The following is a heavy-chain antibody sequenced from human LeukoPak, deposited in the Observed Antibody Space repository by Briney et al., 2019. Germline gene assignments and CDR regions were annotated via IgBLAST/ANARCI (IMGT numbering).Heavy chain of an antibody. V-gene: IGHV4-39*07. CDR3: ARDARGGYFDY. D-gene: IGHD3-10*01. CDR1: GGSISSSSYY. J-gene: IGHJ4*02. Sequence: PSETLSLTCTVSGGSISSSSYYWGWIRQPPGKGLEWIGSIYYSGSTYYNPSLKSRVTISVDTSKNQFSLKLSSVTAADTAVYYCARDARGGYFDYWGQGTLVTVSS. CDR2: IYYSGST.